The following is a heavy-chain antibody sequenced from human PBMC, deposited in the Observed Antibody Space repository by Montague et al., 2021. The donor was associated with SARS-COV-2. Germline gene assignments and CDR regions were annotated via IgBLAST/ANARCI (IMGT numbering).Heavy chain of an antibody. V-gene: IGHV4-59*01. Sequence: SETLSLTCAVSGGPITSYYWNWTRQPPGKGLEYIGYIYHSGSTTYNPSLKSRVSISVDTSKNQYSLKLRSVTAADTAVYYCARGLETYGSGSHHFDPWGQGTLVTVSS. CDR3: ARGLETYGSGSHHFDP. CDR1: GGPITSYY. D-gene: IGHD3-10*01. J-gene: IGHJ5*02. CDR2: IYHSGST.